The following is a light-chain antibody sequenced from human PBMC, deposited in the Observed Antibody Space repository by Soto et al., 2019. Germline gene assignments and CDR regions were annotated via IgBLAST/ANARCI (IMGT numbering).Light chain of an antibody. CDR3: LLYYGGAQLV. J-gene: IGLJ3*02. CDR2: TTN. CDR1: TGAVTSGNY. V-gene: IGLV7-43*01. Sequence: QTVVTQEPSLTVSPGGTVTLTCASSTGAVTSGNYPSWFQQRPGQAPRTLIYTTNSKHSWTPARSSGSLLGDKAALTLSGVQPEDEADYYCLLYYGGAQLVFGGGTKVTVL.